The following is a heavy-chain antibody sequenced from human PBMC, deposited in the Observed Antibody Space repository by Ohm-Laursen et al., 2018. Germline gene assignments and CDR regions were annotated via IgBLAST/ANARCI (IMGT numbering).Heavy chain of an antibody. CDR1: GGSISSYY. CDR3: ARVGGIPLGAFDI. D-gene: IGHD3-10*01. J-gene: IGHJ3*02. V-gene: IGHV4-4*07. CDR2: IYTSEGT. Sequence: SDTLSLTCTVSGGSISSYYWSWIRQPAGKGLEWIGRIYTSEGTNYNPSLKSRVTMSGDTSKNQFSLKLSSVTAADTAVYFCARVGGIPLGAFDIWGQGTMVTVSS.